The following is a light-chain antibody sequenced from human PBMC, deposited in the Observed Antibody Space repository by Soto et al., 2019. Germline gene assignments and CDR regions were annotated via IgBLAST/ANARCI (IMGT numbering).Light chain of an antibody. Sequence: QSVLTQPPSVSGAPGQRVTISCTGSSSNIGAGYDVHWYQQLPGTAPKLLIYDNSNRPSGVPDRFSGSKSGTSASLAITGLQAEDEADYYCQSYDSSLSGLEVVFGGGTQLTVL. J-gene: IGLJ2*01. CDR3: QSYDSSLSGLEVV. CDR2: DNS. CDR1: SSNIGAGYD. V-gene: IGLV1-40*01.